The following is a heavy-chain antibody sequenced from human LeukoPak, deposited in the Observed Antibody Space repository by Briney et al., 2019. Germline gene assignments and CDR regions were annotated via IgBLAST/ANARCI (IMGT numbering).Heavy chain of an antibody. V-gene: IGHV3-23*01. CDR2: ISGSGGST. CDR3: AKPLNRYCSDGSCYDFDY. Sequence: GGSLRLSCAASGFTFSSYAMSWVRQAPGKGLEWVSAISGSGGSTYYADSVKGRFTISRDNSKNTLYLQMNSLRAEDTAVYYCAKPLNRYCSDGSCYDFDYWGQGTLVTVSS. D-gene: IGHD2-15*01. CDR1: GFTFSSYA. J-gene: IGHJ4*02.